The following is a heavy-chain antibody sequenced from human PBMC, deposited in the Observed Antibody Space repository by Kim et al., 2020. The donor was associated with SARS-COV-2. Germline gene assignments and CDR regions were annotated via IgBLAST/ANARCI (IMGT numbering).Heavy chain of an antibody. Sequence: GGSLRLFCAASGFTFSSYGMHWVRQAPGKGLEWVAVIWYDGNNKYYVDSVKGRFTISRDNSKNTLYLQLNSLRDEDTAVYYCARDGTYFYGSGSLDYWGQGTLVTVSS. CDR3: ARDGTYFYGSGSLDY. CDR2: IWYDGNNK. V-gene: IGHV3-33*01. D-gene: IGHD3-10*01. CDR1: GFTFSSYG. J-gene: IGHJ4*02.